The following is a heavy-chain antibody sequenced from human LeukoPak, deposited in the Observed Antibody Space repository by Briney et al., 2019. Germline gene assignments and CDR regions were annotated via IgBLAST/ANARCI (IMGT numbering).Heavy chain of an antibody. Sequence: GRSLRLSCAASGFTFDDYAMHWVRQAPGKGQEWVSGISWNSGSIGYADSVKGRFTISRDNAKNSLYLQMNSLRAEDMALYYCAKSVVPAAGDWYFDLWGRGTLVTVSS. CDR1: GFTFDDYA. J-gene: IGHJ2*01. CDR2: ISWNSGSI. D-gene: IGHD2-2*01. V-gene: IGHV3-9*03. CDR3: AKSVVPAAGDWYFDL.